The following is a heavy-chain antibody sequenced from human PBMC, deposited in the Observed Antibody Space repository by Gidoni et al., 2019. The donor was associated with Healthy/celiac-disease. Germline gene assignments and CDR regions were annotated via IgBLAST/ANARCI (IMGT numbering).Heavy chain of an antibody. J-gene: IGHJ5*02. Sequence: QVQLQESGPGLVKPSETLSLTCTVSAYSISSGYYWGWIRQPPGKGLEWIGSIYHSGSTYYNPSLKSRVTISVDTSKNQFSLKLSSVTAADTAVYYCARAGIAAATNWFDPWGQGTLVTVSS. D-gene: IGHD6-13*01. CDR2: IYHSGST. V-gene: IGHV4-38-2*02. CDR3: ARAGIAAATNWFDP. CDR1: AYSISSGYY.